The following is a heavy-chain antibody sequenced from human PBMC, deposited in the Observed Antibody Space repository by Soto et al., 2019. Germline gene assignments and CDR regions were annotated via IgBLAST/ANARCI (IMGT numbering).Heavy chain of an antibody. CDR3: ARPYYDYVWGSYHPDAFDV. CDR2: MNPNSGNT. V-gene: IGHV1-8*02. Sequence: ASVKVSCKASGYTFTSYDINWVRQATGQGLEWMGWMNPNSGNTGYAQKFQGRVTMTRNTSISTAYMELSSLRSEDTAVYYCARPYYDYVWGSYHPDAFDVWGQGTMVTVSS. J-gene: IGHJ3*01. CDR1: GYTFTSYD. D-gene: IGHD3-16*02.